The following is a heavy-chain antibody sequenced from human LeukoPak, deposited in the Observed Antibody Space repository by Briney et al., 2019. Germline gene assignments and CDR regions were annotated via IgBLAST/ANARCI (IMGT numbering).Heavy chain of an antibody. J-gene: IGHJ4*02. V-gene: IGHV3-21*01. Sequence: TPGGFLRLSCAASGFTFSSYSMNWVRQAPGKGLEWVSSISSSSSYIYYADSVKGRFTTSRDNSKNTLYLQMNSLRAEDTAVYYCAKEMSSSNIDHCGQGTLVTVSS. CDR1: GFTFSSYS. CDR3: AKEMSSSNIDH. CDR2: ISSSSSYI. D-gene: IGHD2-2*01.